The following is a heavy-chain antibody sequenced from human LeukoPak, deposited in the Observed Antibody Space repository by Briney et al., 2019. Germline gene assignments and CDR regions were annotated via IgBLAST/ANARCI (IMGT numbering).Heavy chain of an antibody. CDR3: ARGAITIFGVTLRFDP. D-gene: IGHD3-3*01. CDR1: GFTFSSYS. V-gene: IGHV3-21*01. CDR2: ISSSSSYI. Sequence: GGSLRLSCAASGFTFSSYSMNWVRQAPRKGLEWVSSISSSSSYIYYADSVKGRFTISRDNAKNSLYLQMNSLRAEDTAVYYCARGAITIFGVTLRFDPWGQGTLVTVSS. J-gene: IGHJ5*02.